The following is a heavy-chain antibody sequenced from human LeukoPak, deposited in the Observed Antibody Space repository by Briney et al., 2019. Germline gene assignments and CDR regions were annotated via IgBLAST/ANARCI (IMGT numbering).Heavy chain of an antibody. Sequence: SGGSLRLSCAASGFTFSSYSMNWVRQAPGKGLEWVSYISSSGSTIYYADSVKGRFTISRDNAKNSLYLQMNSLRAEDTAVYYCARAIAVASDVWGKGTTVTISS. CDR3: ARAIAVASDV. CDR1: GFTFSSYS. J-gene: IGHJ6*04. CDR2: ISSSGSTI. V-gene: IGHV3-48*04. D-gene: IGHD6-19*01.